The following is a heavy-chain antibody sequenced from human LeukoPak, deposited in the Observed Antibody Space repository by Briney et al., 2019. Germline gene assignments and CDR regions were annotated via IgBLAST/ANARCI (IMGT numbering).Heavy chain of an antibody. V-gene: IGHV3-30-3*01. CDR3: ARAPIAARRYFDY. Sequence: GGSLRLSCVASGFTFSSYSMHWVRQAPGKGLEWVAVISYDGSNKYYADSVKGRFTISRDNSKNTLYLQMSSLRAEDTAVYYCARAPIAARRYFDYWGQGTLVTVSS. CDR1: GFTFSSYS. D-gene: IGHD6-6*01. CDR2: ISYDGSNK. J-gene: IGHJ4*02.